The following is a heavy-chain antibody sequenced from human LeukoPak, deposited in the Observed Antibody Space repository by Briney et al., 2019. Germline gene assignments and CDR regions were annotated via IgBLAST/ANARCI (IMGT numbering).Heavy chain of an antibody. V-gene: IGHV4-34*01. D-gene: IGHD6-13*01. CDR1: GGSFSGYY. CDR3: ASSFTYSSSWSQFDY. CDR2: INHSGST. Sequence: SETLSLTCAVYGGSFSGYYWSWIRQPPGKGLEWIGEINHSGSTNYNPSLKSRVTISVDTSKNQFSLKLSSVTAADTAVYYCASSFTYSSSWSQFDYWGQGTLVTVSS. J-gene: IGHJ4*02.